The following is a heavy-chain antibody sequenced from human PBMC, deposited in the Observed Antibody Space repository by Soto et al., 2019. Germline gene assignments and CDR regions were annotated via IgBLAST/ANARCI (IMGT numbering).Heavy chain of an antibody. D-gene: IGHD2-21*01. CDR2: IYYSGST. J-gene: IGHJ4*02. Sequence: PSETLSLTCTVSGGSISSGGYYWSWIRQHPGKGLEWIGYIYYSGSTYYNPSLKSRVTISVDTSKNQFSLKLSSVTAADTAVYYCARDSLGGDYFDYWGQGTLVTVSS. CDR1: GGSISSGGYY. CDR3: ARDSLGGDYFDY. V-gene: IGHV4-31*03.